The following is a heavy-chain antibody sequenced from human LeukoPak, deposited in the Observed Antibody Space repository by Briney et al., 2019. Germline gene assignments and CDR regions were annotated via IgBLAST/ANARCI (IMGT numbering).Heavy chain of an antibody. J-gene: IGHJ4*02. V-gene: IGHV3-21*06. Sequence: GGSLRLSCVASGFTFSDYDINWVRQALGKGLEWVSSISGNSNHICYADSLKGRFTISRDNANNLLYLQMNSLRAEDAAVYYCAKGSGYSYGYLLSAFDYWGQGTLVTVSS. D-gene: IGHD5-18*01. CDR2: ISGNSNHI. CDR1: GFTFSDYD. CDR3: AKGSGYSYGYLLSAFDY.